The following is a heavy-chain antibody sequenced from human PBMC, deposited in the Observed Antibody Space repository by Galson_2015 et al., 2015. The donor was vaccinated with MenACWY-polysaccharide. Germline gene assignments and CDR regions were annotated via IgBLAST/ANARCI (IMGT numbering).Heavy chain of an antibody. J-gene: IGHJ4*02. CDR3: ARGRRDTAVAAPAAVLLDY. D-gene: IGHD6-19*01. CDR1: GYTFTGNF. V-gene: IGHV1-8*02. CDR2: INPNSGAT. Sequence: SVKVSCKASGYTFTGNFIHWVRQAPGQGLEWMGWINPNSGATSYAQKFQGRVTMTRNTSISTAYMELSSLTSEDTAVYYCARGRRDTAVAAPAAVLLDYWGQGILVTVSS.